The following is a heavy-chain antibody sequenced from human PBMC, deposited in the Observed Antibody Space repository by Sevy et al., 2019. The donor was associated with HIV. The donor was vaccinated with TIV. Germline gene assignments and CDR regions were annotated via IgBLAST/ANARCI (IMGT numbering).Heavy chain of an antibody. CDR2: IGYDGSNK. J-gene: IGHJ4*02. D-gene: IGHD2-8*01. Sequence: GGSLRLSCAASGFAPSTYGMHWVRQAPGKGLEWVALIGYDGSNKYYADSVKSRFSISRDNSRNTLFLQMDSLRAEDTAVYYCARDPRMYGDYLLAYFDYWGQGTLVTVSS. CDR3: ARDPRMYGDYLLAYFDY. CDR1: GFAPSTYG. V-gene: IGHV3-33*01.